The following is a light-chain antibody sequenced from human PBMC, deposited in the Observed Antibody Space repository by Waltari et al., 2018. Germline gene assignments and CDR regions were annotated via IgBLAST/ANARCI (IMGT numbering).Light chain of an antibody. J-gene: IGKJ4*01. CDR3: QQYYSTPLT. CDR1: QSVLSSSNNKNY. CDR2: WAS. V-gene: IGKV4-1*01. Sequence: DIVMTQSPDSLAVSLGAGATIDCKSSQSVLSSSNNKNYLAWYQQKPRQPPKLLISWASTRESGVPDRFSGSGSGTDFTLTISSLQAEDVAVYYCQQYYSTPLTFGGGTKVEIK.